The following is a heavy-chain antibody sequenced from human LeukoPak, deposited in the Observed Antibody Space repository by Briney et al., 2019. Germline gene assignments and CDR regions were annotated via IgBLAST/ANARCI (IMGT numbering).Heavy chain of an antibody. CDR3: ARDLISDYDSSGLDY. J-gene: IGHJ4*02. CDR2: ISSSGSTI. V-gene: IGHV3-48*04. D-gene: IGHD3-22*01. Sequence: GGSLRLSCAASGFTFSSYAMHWVRQAPGKGLEWVSYISSSGSTIYYADSVKGRFTISRDNSKNTLYLQMNSLRAEDTAVYYCARDLISDYDSSGLDYWGQGTLVTVSS. CDR1: GFTFSSYA.